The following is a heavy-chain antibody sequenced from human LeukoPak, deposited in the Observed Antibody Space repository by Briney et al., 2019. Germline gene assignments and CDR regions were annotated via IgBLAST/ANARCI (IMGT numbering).Heavy chain of an antibody. Sequence: GGSLRLSCAVSGFTFSSYWMTWVRQAPGKELEWVSTLYSNGNTYYADSVKGRFTISRDNSKNTLSLQMNSLRAEDTAVYYCARDYYDGSAYYSYYEYWGQGTLVTVSS. CDR3: ARDYYDGSAYYSYYEY. D-gene: IGHD3-22*01. V-gene: IGHV3-53*01. CDR1: GFTFSSYW. CDR2: LYSNGNT. J-gene: IGHJ4*02.